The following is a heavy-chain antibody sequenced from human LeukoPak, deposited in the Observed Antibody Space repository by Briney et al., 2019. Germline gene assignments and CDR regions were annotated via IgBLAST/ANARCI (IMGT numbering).Heavy chain of an antibody. CDR2: ISSGPHYI. Sequence: KPGGSLTLSCAAFGFTILDFTMNCVRQAPGKGLEWVSSISSGPHYIYSADLVKGRFTISRDNAKYSLSLEMDSLRCLQWAVYFWARDLRHIGASEYSDSPSWGPGTLVTVSS. V-gene: IGHV3-21*06. D-gene: IGHD4/OR15-4a*01. J-gene: IGHJ5*02. CDR3: ARDLRHIGASEYSDSPS. CDR1: GFTILDFT.